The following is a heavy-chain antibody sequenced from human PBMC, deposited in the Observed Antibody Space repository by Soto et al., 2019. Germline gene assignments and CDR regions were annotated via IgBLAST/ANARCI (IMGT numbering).Heavy chain of an antibody. CDR2: IYYSGST. Sequence: SETLSLTCTVSGGSISSSSYYWGWIRQPPGKGLEWIGSIYYSGSTYYNPSLKSRVTISVDTSKNQFSLKLSSVTAADTAVYYCARQYEVAATLSYWGQGTLVTVSS. CDR3: ARQYEVAATLSY. D-gene: IGHD2-15*01. J-gene: IGHJ4*02. V-gene: IGHV4-39*01. CDR1: GGSISSSSYY.